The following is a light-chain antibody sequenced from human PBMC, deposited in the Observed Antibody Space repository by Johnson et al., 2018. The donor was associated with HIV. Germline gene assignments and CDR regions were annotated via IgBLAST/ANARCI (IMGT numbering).Light chain of an antibody. Sequence: QSVLTQPPSVSAAPGQKVTISCSGSSSTIGNNYISWYQHLPGTPPKLLIFKNNERPSGIPDRFSGSKSGTSATLGITGLQTGDEADYYCGTWDTSLSAGVVFGTGTKVTVL. CDR1: SSTIGNNY. CDR3: GTWDTSLSAGVV. J-gene: IGLJ1*01. CDR2: KNN. V-gene: IGLV1-51*02.